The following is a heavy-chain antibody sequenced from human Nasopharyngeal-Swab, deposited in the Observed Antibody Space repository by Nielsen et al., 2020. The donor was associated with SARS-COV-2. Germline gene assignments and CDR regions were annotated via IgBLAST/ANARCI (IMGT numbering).Heavy chain of an antibody. V-gene: IGHV3-53*04. CDR2: IYSGGST. CDR3: ARVGSGFYGMDV. Sequence: GESLKLSCAASGFTVSSNYMSWVRQAPGKGLEWVSVIYSGGSTYYADSVKGRFTISRHNSKNTLYLQMNSLRAEDTAVYYCARVGSGFYGMDVWGQGTTVTVSS. D-gene: IGHD3-10*01. CDR1: GFTVSSNY. J-gene: IGHJ6*02.